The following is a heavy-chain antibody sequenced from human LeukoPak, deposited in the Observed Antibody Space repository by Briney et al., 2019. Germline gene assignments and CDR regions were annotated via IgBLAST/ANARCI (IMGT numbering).Heavy chain of an antibody. V-gene: IGHV1-69*13. Sequence: GASVKVSCKASGGTFSSYAISWVRQAPGQGLEWMVGIIPIFGTANYAQKFQGRVTITADESTSTAYMELSSLRSEDTAVYYCAREIAAAGEGWYFDYWGQGTLVTVSS. J-gene: IGHJ4*02. CDR3: AREIAAAGEGWYFDY. D-gene: IGHD6-13*01. CDR1: GGTFSSYA. CDR2: IIPIFGTA.